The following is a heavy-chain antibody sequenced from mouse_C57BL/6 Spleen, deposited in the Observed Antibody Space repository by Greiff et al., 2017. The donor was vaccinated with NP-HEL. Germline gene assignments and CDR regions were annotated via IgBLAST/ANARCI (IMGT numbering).Heavy chain of an antibody. Sequence: QVQLQQSGAELVKPGASVKISCKASGYAFSSYWMNWVKQRPGKGLEWIGQIYPGDGDTNYNGKFKGKATLTADQSSSTAYMQLSSLTSEDSAVYFCARGRDDYEFAYWGQGTLVTVSA. CDR1: GYAFSSYW. D-gene: IGHD2-4*01. CDR3: ARGRDDYEFAY. V-gene: IGHV1-80*01. CDR2: IYPGDGDT. J-gene: IGHJ3*01.